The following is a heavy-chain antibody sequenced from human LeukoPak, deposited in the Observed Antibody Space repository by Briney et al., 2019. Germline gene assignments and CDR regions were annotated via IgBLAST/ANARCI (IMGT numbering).Heavy chain of an antibody. V-gene: IGHV3-53*01. CDR3: AGGVAAAGRGYFDY. CDR2: IYSGGTT. CDR1: GFTVGSNY. D-gene: IGHD6-13*01. Sequence: GGSLRLSCAASGFTVGSNYMSWVRQAPGRGLEWVSLIYSGGTTYHADSVKGRFTISRDNSKNTLYLQMNSLRAEDTAVYYCAGGVAAAGRGYFDYWGQGTLVSVST. J-gene: IGHJ4*02.